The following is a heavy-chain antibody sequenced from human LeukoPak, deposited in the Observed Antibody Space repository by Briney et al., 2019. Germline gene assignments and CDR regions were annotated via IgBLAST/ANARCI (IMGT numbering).Heavy chain of an antibody. D-gene: IGHD2-2*01. CDR3: ARQLSGCSSTSCYPHFDY. V-gene: IGHV5-51*01. CDR2: TYPGDSDT. Sequence: GESLKISCKGSGYSFTNYWIGWVRQMPGKGLEWMGITYPGDSDTRYSPSFQGQVTISADKSISTAYLQWSSLKASDTAMYYCARQLSGCSSTSCYPHFDYWGQGTLVTVSS. J-gene: IGHJ4*02. CDR1: GYSFTNYW.